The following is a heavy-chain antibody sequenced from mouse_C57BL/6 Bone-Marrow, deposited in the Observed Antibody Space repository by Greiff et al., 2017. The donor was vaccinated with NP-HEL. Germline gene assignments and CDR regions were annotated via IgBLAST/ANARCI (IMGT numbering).Heavy chain of an antibody. CDR2: IYPRSGNT. D-gene: IGHD1-1*01. Sequence: VQLVESGAELARPGASVKLSCKASGYTFTSYGISWVKQRTGQGLEWIGEIYPRSGNTYYNEKFKGKATLTADKSSSTAYMELRSLTSEDSAVYFCARGDTTVVNYFDYWGQGTTLTVSS. CDR3: ARGDTTVVNYFDY. V-gene: IGHV1-81*01. CDR1: GYTFTSYG. J-gene: IGHJ2*01.